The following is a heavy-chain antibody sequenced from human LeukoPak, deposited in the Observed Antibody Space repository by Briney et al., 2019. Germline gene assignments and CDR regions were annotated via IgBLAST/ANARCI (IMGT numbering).Heavy chain of an antibody. D-gene: IGHD3-22*01. J-gene: IGHJ6*02. Sequence: SQTLSLTCTVSGGSISSGGYYWSWIRQHPGKGLEWIGYIYYSGSTNYNPSLKSRVTISVDTSKNQFSLKLSSVTAADTAVYYCARDPHYYDTGYYGMDVWGQGTTVTVSS. CDR3: ARDPHYYDTGYYGMDV. CDR1: GGSISSGGYY. CDR2: IYYSGST. V-gene: IGHV4-31*03.